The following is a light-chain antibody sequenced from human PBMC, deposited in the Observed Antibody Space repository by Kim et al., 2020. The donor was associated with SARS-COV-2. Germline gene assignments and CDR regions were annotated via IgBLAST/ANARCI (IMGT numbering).Light chain of an antibody. CDR2: GAS. V-gene: IGKV3-20*01. CDR1: QSVSSNY. J-gene: IGKJ5*01. CDR3: QQYDGSPIT. Sequence: EIVLTQSPGTLSLSPGERATLSCRASQSVSSNYLAWYQQKPGQAPRLLIYGASGRATGIPDRFSGSGSGTDFTLTISRLGPEDFVVYYCQQYDGSPITFGQGTRLEIK.